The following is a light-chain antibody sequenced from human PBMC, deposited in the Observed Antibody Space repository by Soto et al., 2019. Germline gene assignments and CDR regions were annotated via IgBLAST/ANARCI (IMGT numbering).Light chain of an antibody. CDR1: QRLRRRNGKTY. J-gene: IGKJ4*02. CDR3: LQGAQLPLP. CDR2: EGS. Sequence: DIVMTQTPLSLSVTPGQPASISFKSSQRLRRRNGKTYLYWYLQKPGQPPQLLIYEGSNRFSGVPERFRGSGSGTNFTQDIRRAEHGHVGVYYCLQGAQLPLPVGGGTNLQIK. V-gene: IGKV2D-29*01.